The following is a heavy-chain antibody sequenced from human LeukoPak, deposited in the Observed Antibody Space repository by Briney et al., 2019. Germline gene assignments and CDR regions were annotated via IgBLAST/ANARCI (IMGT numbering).Heavy chain of an antibody. CDR2: IYYSGSA. J-gene: IGHJ5*02. V-gene: IGHV4-39*01. D-gene: IGHD6-19*01. Sequence: PSETLSLTCTVSGGSISSSNYYWGWIRQPPGKGLEWIGNIYYSGSAYYNSSLKSRVTISVDTSKNQFSLKLSSVTAADTAVYYCARPVADQIEGWFDPWGQGTLVTVSS. CDR3: ARPVADQIEGWFDP. CDR1: GGSISSSNYY.